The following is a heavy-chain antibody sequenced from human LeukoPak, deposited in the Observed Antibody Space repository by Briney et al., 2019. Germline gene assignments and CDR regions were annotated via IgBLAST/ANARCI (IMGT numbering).Heavy chain of an antibody. J-gene: IGHJ4*02. CDR2: ISSSGRTI. D-gene: IGHD3-22*01. CDR3: ARALTLMVVVPGY. CDR1: GFTFSSCE. V-gene: IGHV3-48*03. Sequence: GGSLRLSCAASGFTFSSCEMNWVRQPPGKGLEWVSYISSSGRTIYYADSVKGRFTISRDNAKNSLYLQMNSLRAEDTAVYYCARALTLMVVVPGYWGQGTLVTVSS.